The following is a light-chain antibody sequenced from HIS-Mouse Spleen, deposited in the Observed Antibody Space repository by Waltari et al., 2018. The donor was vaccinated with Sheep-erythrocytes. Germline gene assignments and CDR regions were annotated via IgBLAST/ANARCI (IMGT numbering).Light chain of an antibody. CDR3: QQYYSFPFT. CDR1: QGISSY. J-gene: IGKJ3*01. V-gene: IGKV1D-8*02. Sequence: AIWMTQSPSLLSASTGNRVTISCRINQGISSYLAWYQQKPGKAPELLIYAASTFQGGVPSRFSGSGSGTDFTLTISCLQSEDFATYYCQQYYSFPFTFGPGTKVDIK. CDR2: AAS.